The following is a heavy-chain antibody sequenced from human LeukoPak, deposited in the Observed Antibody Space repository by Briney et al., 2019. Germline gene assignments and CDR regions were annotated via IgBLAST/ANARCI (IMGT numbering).Heavy chain of an antibody. D-gene: IGHD4-17*01. V-gene: IGHV3-30*04. CDR2: IAYDGSSE. CDR1: GFPFSSYA. CDR3: ARESNYGDYVS. J-gene: IGHJ4*02. Sequence: GSLRRSFAASGFPFSSYAMHWVRQAPGKGLGWVAVIAYDGSSEYYSDSVKGRFTISRDNSKNTLYLQMNSLSVDDTAMYYCARESNYGDYVSWGQGTLVTVSS.